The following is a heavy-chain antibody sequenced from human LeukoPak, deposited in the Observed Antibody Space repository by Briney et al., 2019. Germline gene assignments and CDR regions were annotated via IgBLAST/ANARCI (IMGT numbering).Heavy chain of an antibody. J-gene: IGHJ5*02. V-gene: IGHV3-7*01. CDR2: IKQDGNEK. D-gene: IGHD2-2*01. CDR1: GFTFSSYC. Sequence: PGGSLRLSCAPSGFTFSSYCRSWVRQAPGKGLEWVANIKQDGNEKYYVDSVKGRFTISRDNPKNSLYLQMNSLRAEDTTVYYSARDDCSSISCYHNWFEPWGQGNLVTVSS. CDR3: ARDDCSSISCYHNWFEP.